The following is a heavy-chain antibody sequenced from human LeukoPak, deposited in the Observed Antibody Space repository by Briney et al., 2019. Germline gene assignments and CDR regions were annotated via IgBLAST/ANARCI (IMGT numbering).Heavy chain of an antibody. D-gene: IGHD1-14*01. Sequence: SQTLSLTCTVSGGSISSGSYYWSWIRQPAGKGLEWIGRIYTSGSTNYNPSLKSRVTISVDTSKNQFSLKLSSVTAADTAVYYCARVPTTYYYYYYMDVWGKGTTVTVSS. CDR3: ARVPTTYYYYYYMDV. CDR2: IYTSGST. V-gene: IGHV4-61*02. J-gene: IGHJ6*03. CDR1: GGSISSGSYY.